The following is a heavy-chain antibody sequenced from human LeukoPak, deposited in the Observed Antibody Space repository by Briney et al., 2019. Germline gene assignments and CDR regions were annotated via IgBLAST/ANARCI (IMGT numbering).Heavy chain of an antibody. V-gene: IGHV1-2*02. D-gene: IGHD6-13*01. CDR2: INPNSGGT. Sequence: ASVKVSCKASGYTFTGYYMHWVRQAPGQGLEWMGWINPNSGGTNYAQKFQGRVTMTRDTPISTAYMELSRLRSDDTAVYYCAALLSIAAAGTDYWGQGTLVTVSS. J-gene: IGHJ4*02. CDR3: AALLSIAAAGTDY. CDR1: GYTFTGYY.